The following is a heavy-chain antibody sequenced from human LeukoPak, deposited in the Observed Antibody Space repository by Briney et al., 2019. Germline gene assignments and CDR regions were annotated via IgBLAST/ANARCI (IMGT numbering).Heavy chain of an antibody. D-gene: IGHD4-17*01. J-gene: IGHJ4*02. CDR1: GFTFSNAW. V-gene: IGHV3-15*01. Sequence: GGSLRLSCAASGFTFSNAWMSWVRQAPGKGLEWVGRIKSKTDDGTSDYAAPVKGRFTISRDDAKNTLYLQMNSLKTEDTAVYYCTTGDYQVGRLFYWGQGTLVTVSS. CDR3: TTGDYQVGRLFY. CDR2: IKSKTDDGTS.